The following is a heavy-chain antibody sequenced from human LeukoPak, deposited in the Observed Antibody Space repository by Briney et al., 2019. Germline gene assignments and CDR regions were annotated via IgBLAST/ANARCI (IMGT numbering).Heavy chain of an antibody. CDR3: AKFYGSGSYGTFDY. J-gene: IGHJ4*02. CDR2: IRYDGSNK. V-gene: IGHV3-30*02. CDR1: GFTFSSYG. D-gene: IGHD3-10*01. Sequence: PGGSLRLSCAASGFTFSSYGMHWVRQAPGKGLEWVAFIRYDGSNKYYADSVKGRFTISRDNSKNTLYLQMNSLRAEDTAVYYCAKFYGSGSYGTFDYWGQGTLVTVSS.